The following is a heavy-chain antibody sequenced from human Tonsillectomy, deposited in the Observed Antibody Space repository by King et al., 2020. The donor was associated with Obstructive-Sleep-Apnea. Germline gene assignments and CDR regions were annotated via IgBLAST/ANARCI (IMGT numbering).Heavy chain of an antibody. V-gene: IGHV4-59*08. D-gene: IGHD3-10*01. Sequence: MQLQESGPGLVKPSETLSLTCTVSGGAIQNYYWSWIRHPPGKGLEWIAYVYHDGNTRYNPSLQSRLTISVDTSKNQFSLKLSSVTAADTAVYYCTRTNPGGGQDFWGQGTLVTVSS. CDR1: GGAIQNYY. CDR3: TRTNPGGGQDF. CDR2: VYHDGNT. J-gene: IGHJ4*02.